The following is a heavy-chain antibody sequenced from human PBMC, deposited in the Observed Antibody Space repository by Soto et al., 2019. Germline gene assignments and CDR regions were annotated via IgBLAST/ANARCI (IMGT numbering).Heavy chain of an antibody. CDR2: ISSNSAYI. CDR1: GFTFRSFT. CDR3: TRDASRDSSARGWFDP. J-gene: IGHJ5*02. Sequence: LRLSCAASGFTFRSFTMNWVRQAPGKGLEWVSTISSNSAYIYYTDALRGRFTISRDNAKNSLHLQMNSLRAEDTAVYYCTRDASRDSSARGWFDPWGQGTLVTVSS. V-gene: IGHV3-21*01. D-gene: IGHD6-13*01.